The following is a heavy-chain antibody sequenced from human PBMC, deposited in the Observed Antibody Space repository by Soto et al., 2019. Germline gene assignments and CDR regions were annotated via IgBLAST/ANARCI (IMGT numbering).Heavy chain of an antibody. Sequence: GSLRLSCAASGFTFSSYSMNWVRQAPGKGLEWVSYISSSSSTIYYADSVKGRFTISRDNAKNSLYLQMNSLRAEDTAVYYCARVRQQLDSYYYYYYMDVWGKGPRSPSP. CDR3: ARVRQQLDSYYYYYYMDV. CDR2: ISSSSSTI. D-gene: IGHD6-13*01. CDR1: GFTFSSYS. J-gene: IGHJ6*03. V-gene: IGHV3-48*01.